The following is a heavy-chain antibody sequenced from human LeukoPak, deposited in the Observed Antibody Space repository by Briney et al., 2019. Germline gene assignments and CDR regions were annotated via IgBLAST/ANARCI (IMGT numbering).Heavy chain of an antibody. D-gene: IGHD3-16*01. J-gene: IGHJ3*02. CDR3: AKDLKGLYDYVRGSYAIDI. Sequence: PGGSLRLSCAASGFTFRSYGMSWVRQGPGKGLEWVSGISGRGGETDYADFVKGRFTISGDNSKNTLFLQMNSLRAEDTAVYYCAKDLKGLYDYVRGSYAIDIWGHGTMVTVSS. CDR2: ISGRGGET. V-gene: IGHV3-23*01. CDR1: GFTFRSYG.